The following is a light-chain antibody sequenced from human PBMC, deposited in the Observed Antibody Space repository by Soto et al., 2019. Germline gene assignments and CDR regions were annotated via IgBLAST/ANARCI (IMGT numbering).Light chain of an antibody. CDR2: GAS. J-gene: IGKJ1*01. V-gene: IGKV3-15*01. Sequence: EIVMTQSPATLSVSPGERATLSCRASQSVSSNLAWYQQKPGQAPRLLIYGASTRATGIPARFSGSGSGTEFTLTIGSLQSEDFAVYYCQQYNNWLTWTFGQGTKVEI. CDR1: QSVSSN. CDR3: QQYNNWLTWT.